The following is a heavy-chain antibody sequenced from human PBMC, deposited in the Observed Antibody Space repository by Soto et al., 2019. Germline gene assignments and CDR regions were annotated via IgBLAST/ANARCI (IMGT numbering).Heavy chain of an antibody. CDR3: ARVGSSDFGVLGAFAI. CDR2: INPNSGGT. J-gene: IGHJ3*02. Sequence: ASVNVSCKASGYTFTGYYMHWVRQAPGQGLEWMGWINPNSGGTNYAQKFQGWVTMTRDTSISTAYMELSRLRSDDTAVDYCARVGSSDFGVLGAFAIWGQGTMVTV. D-gene: IGHD3-3*01. V-gene: IGHV1-2*04. CDR1: GYTFTGYY.